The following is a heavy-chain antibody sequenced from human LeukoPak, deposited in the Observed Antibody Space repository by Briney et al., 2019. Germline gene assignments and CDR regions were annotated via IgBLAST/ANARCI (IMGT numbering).Heavy chain of an antibody. V-gene: IGHV4-59*01. CDR3: ARALYYGSGSYSD. CDR1: GGSISSYY. D-gene: IGHD3-10*01. CDR2: IYYSGST. Sequence: SETLSLTCTVSGGSISSYYWSWIRQPPGKGLEWIGYIYYSGSTNYNPSLKSRVTISVDTSKNQFSLKLSSVTAADTAVYYCARALYYGSGSYSDWGQGTLVAVSS. J-gene: IGHJ4*02.